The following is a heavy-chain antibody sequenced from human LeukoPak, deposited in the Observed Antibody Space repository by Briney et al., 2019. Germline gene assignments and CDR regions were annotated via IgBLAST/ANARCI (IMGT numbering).Heavy chain of an antibody. Sequence: SETLSLTCTVSGGSISSYYWSWIRQPAGKGLEWIGRIYTSRSTNYNPSLKSRVTMSVDTSKNQFSLKLSSVTAADTAVYYCARDHDRDGYNWFDYWGQGTLVTVSS. D-gene: IGHD5-24*01. J-gene: IGHJ4*02. V-gene: IGHV4-4*07. CDR3: ARDHDRDGYNWFDY. CDR1: GGSISSYY. CDR2: IYTSRST.